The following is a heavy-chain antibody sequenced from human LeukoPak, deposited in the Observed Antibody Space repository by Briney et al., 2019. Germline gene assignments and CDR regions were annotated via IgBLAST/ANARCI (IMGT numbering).Heavy chain of an antibody. Sequence: ASVKVSCKASGGTFSSYAISWVRQAPGQGLEWMGGIIPIFGTANYAQKFQGRVTITADKSTSTAYMELSSLRSEDTAVYCCARGGYSYGYFKPNFYYYYMDVWGKGTTVTVSS. CDR2: IIPIFGTA. V-gene: IGHV1-69*06. CDR1: GGTFSSYA. D-gene: IGHD5-18*01. CDR3: ARGGYSYGYFKPNFYYYYMDV. J-gene: IGHJ6*03.